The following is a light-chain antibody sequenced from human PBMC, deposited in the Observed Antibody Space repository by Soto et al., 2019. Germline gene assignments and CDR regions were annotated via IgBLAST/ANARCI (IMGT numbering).Light chain of an antibody. J-gene: IGLJ1*01. CDR1: KNDIGVYDF. Sequence: QSVLTQPPSASGSLGQSVTISCTGTKNDIGVYDFVSWYQHHPGKAPRLIIYEVVQRPSGVPDRFSGSKSGNTASLTVSGLQTADEADYFCKSYAGSNTYAFGSGTKVTV. CDR3: KSYAGSNTYA. V-gene: IGLV2-8*01. CDR2: EVV.